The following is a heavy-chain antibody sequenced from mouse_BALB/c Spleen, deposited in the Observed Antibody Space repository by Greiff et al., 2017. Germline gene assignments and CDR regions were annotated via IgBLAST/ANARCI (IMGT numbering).Heavy chain of an antibody. J-gene: IGHJ1*01. V-gene: IGHV5-17*02. CDR3: AREKLGRGYFDV. CDR1: GFTFSSFG. D-gene: IGHD4-1*01. CDR2: ISSGSSTI. Sequence: VQLKESGGGLVQPGGSRKLSCAASGFTFSSFGMHWVRQAPEKGLEWVAYISSGSSTIYYADTVKGRFTISRDNPKNTLLLQMTSLRSEDTAMYYCAREKLGRGYFDVWGAGTTVTVSS.